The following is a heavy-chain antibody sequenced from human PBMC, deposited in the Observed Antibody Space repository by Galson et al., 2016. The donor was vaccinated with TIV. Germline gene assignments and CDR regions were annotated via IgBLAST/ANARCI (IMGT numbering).Heavy chain of an antibody. J-gene: IGHJ6*02. V-gene: IGHV3-33*06. CDR3: SKTSGYGLDYYYYAMDV. CDR2: IWYDGNAK. Sequence: SLRLSCATSGFTFSNYGMYWVRQAPGKGLEWVALIWYDGNAKFYADSVKGRLPISRDNSKNTLYLQMNSLRAEDTAVYYWSKTSGYGLDYYYYAMDVWGQATTGTGSS. D-gene: IGHD3-3*01. CDR1: GFTFSNYG.